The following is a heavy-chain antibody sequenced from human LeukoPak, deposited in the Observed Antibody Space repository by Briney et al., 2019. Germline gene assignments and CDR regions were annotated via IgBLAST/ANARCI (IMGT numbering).Heavy chain of an antibody. J-gene: IGHJ4*02. D-gene: IGHD3-22*01. V-gene: IGHV3-33*01. CDR3: ARAPERGSGYYGLYYFDY. CDR1: GFTFSTYG. CDR2: IWYDGSNK. Sequence: GGSLRLSCAASGFTFSTYGMHWVRQAPGKGLEWVAVIWYDGSNKYYADSVKGRFTISRDNSKNTLYLQMNSLRAEDTAVYYCARAPERGSGYYGLYYFDYWGQGTLVTVSS.